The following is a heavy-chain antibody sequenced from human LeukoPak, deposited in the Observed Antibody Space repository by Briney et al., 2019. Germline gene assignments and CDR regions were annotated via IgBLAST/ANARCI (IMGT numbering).Heavy chain of an antibody. J-gene: IGHJ4*02. Sequence: PGGSLRLSCAASGFTFSSYWMHWVRQVPGKGLVWVSRVNSDGSSTTYADSVKGRFTISRDNAKNTLYLQMNSLRAEDTAVYYCAGSYGGNSAFDYRGQGTLVTVSS. CDR2: VNSDGSST. CDR1: GFTFSSYW. V-gene: IGHV3-74*01. CDR3: AGSYGGNSAFDY. D-gene: IGHD4-23*01.